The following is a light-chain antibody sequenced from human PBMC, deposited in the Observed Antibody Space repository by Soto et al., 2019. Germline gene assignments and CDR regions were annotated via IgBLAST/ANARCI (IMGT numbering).Light chain of an antibody. Sequence: EIVLTQSLATLSLSPGERVSLSCRASQSVNTYFAWYQQKPGQAPRLLIYDASSRATGIPARFSVSGSGTDYTLTISSLEPEDFAIYYCQQRSSWPLTFGHGTRVEI. CDR3: QQRSSWPLT. J-gene: IGKJ1*01. V-gene: IGKV3-11*01. CDR1: QSVNTY. CDR2: DAS.